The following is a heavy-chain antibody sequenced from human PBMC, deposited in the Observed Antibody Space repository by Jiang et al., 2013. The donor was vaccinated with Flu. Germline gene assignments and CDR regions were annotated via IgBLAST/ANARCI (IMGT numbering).Heavy chain of an antibody. CDR3: ARLRIHMVRGVTSRSQRLYYFDY. CDR2: INHSGST. Sequence: LLKPSETLSLTCAVYGGSFSGYYWSWIRQPPGKGLEWIGEINHSGSTNYNPSLKSRVTISVDTSKNQFSLKLSSVTAADTAVYYCARLRIHMVRGVTSRSQRLYYFDYWGQGTLVTVSS. V-gene: IGHV4-34*01. J-gene: IGHJ4*02. CDR1: GGSFSGYY. D-gene: IGHD3-10*01.